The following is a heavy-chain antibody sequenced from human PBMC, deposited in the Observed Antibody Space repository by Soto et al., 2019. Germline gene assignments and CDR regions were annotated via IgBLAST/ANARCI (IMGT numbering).Heavy chain of an antibody. V-gene: IGHV3-74*01. CDR2: IKFDGITA. Sequence: EVQVVESGGGLVQPGGSLRLSCVASGFTFTAYGMHWVRQAPGQGLVWVSRIKFDGITASYADSVNGRFTISRDNAKNTVYLQMDSLRAEDTGMYYCARGIRNYYGADVWGQGTTVTVSS. D-gene: IGHD2-21*01. CDR3: ARGIRNYYGADV. J-gene: IGHJ6*02. CDR1: GFTFTAYG.